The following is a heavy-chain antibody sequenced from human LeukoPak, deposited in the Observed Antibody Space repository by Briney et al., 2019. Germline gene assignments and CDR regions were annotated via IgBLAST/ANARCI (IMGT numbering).Heavy chain of an antibody. V-gene: IGHV1-2*04. J-gene: IGHJ4*02. CDR2: INPNSGGT. Sequence: ASVKVSCTASGYTFTGYYMHWVRQAPGPGLEWMGWINPNSGGTNYAQKFQGWVTMTRDTSISTAYMELSRLRSDDTAVYYCARGSFYGDYVYYFDYWGQGTLVTVSS. CDR1: GYTFTGYY. D-gene: IGHD4-17*01. CDR3: ARGSFYGDYVYYFDY.